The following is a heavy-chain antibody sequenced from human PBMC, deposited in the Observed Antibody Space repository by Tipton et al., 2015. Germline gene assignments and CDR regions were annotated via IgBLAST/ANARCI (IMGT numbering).Heavy chain of an antibody. CDR3: ARDLWGNSGNHPGLY. Sequence: QLVQSGPEVKKPGASVKVSCKASGYTFTSYAMHWVRQAPGQRLEWMGCINAANGNTKYSQNIQGRVTITRDTSASTAYMELSSLTSEDTAIYYCARDLWGNSGNHPGLYWGQGTLVTVSS. CDR2: INAANGNT. J-gene: IGHJ4*02. V-gene: IGHV1-3*01. CDR1: GYTFTSYA. D-gene: IGHD3-16*01.